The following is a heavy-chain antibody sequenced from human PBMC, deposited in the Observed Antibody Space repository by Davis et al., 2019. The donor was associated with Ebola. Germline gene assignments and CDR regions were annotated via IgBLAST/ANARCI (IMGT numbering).Heavy chain of an antibody. V-gene: IGHV4-59*01. D-gene: IGHD2-15*01. Sequence: MPSETLSLTCTVSGGSISSYYWSWIRQPPGKGLEWIGYIYYSGSTNYNPSLKSRVTISVDTSKNQFSLKLSSVTAADTAVYYCARDPRFYCSGGSCYSQNWFDYWGQGTLVTVSS. CDR2: IYYSGST. J-gene: IGHJ5*01. CDR1: GGSISSYY. CDR3: ARDPRFYCSGGSCYSQNWFDY.